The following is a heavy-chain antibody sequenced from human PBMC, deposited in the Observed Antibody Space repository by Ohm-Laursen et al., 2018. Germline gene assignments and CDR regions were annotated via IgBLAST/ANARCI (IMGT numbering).Heavy chain of an antibody. V-gene: IGHV3-30*18. CDR1: GFTFSSYG. CDR2: ISYDGSNK. CDR3: AKDWERFYYGTGWSYGIDV. D-gene: IGHD3-10*01. Sequence: SLRLSCTASGFTFSSYGMHWVRQAPGKGLEWVAVISYDGSNKYYADSVKGRFTISRDNSKNTLYLQMNSLRAEDTAVYYCAKDWERFYYGTGWSYGIDVWGQGTTVTVSS. J-gene: IGHJ6*02.